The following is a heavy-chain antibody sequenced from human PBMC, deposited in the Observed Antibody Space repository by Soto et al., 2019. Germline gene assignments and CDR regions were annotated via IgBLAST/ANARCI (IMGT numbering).Heavy chain of an antibody. J-gene: IGHJ6*02. CDR1: GFTFSSYA. D-gene: IGHD3-3*01. CDR2: ISYDGSNK. V-gene: IGHV3-30-3*01. Sequence: GGSLRLSCAASGFTFSSYAMHWVRQAPGKGLEWVAVISYDGSNKYYAVSVKVRFTISRDNSKNTLYLQMNSLRAEDTAVYYCARALRYYDFWSGSGQYYYYGMDVWGQGTTVTVSS. CDR3: ARALRYYDFWSGSGQYYYYGMDV.